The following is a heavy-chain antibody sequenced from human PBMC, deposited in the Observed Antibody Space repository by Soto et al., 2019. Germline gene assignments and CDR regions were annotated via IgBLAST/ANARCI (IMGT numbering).Heavy chain of an antibody. CDR1: GGTFSSYT. CDR2: MNPNSGNT. D-gene: IGHD3-3*01. CDR3: ARARFLEWFLDY. Sequence: EASVKVSCKASGGTFSSYTISWVRQAPGQGLEWMGWMNPNSGNTGYAQKFQGRVTMTRNTSISTAYMELSSLRSEDTAVYYCARARFLEWFLDYWGQGTLVTVSS. J-gene: IGHJ4*02. V-gene: IGHV1-8*02.